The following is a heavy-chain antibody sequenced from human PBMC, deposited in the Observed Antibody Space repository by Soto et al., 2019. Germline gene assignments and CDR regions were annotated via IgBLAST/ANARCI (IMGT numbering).Heavy chain of an antibody. Sequence: GGSLRLSCAASGFTFSSYGMHWVRQAPGKGLEWVAVISYDGSNKYYADSVKGRFTISRDNSKNTLYLQMNSLRAEDTAVYYCAKDVGSYCSSTSCYSSYYYYYMDVWGKGTTVTVSS. J-gene: IGHJ6*03. CDR2: ISYDGSNK. CDR3: AKDVGSYCSSTSCYSSYYYYYMDV. V-gene: IGHV3-30*18. D-gene: IGHD2-2*01. CDR1: GFTFSSYG.